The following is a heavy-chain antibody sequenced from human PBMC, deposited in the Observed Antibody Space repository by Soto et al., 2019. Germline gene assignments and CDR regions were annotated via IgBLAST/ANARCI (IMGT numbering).Heavy chain of an antibody. V-gene: IGHV3-23*01. J-gene: IGHJ4*02. CDR1: GFTSSSYA. D-gene: IGHD3-3*01. CDR3: AKDTIFGVVPRYFDY. Sequence: PGGSLRLSCAASGFTSSSYAMSWVRQAPGKGLERVSAISGSGGSTYYADSVKGRFTISRDNSKNTLYLQMNSLRAEDTAVYYCAKDTIFGVVPRYFDYWGQGTLVTVSS. CDR2: ISGSGGST.